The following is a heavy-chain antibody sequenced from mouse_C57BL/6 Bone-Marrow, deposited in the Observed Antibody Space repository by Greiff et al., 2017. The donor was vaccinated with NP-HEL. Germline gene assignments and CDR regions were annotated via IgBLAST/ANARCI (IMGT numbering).Heavy chain of an antibody. D-gene: IGHD1-1*01. V-gene: IGHV5-6*01. CDR3: ASHGYGSRYGNYFDY. CDR1: GFTFSSYG. CDR2: ISSGGSYT. Sequence: EVQVVESGGDLVKPGGSLKLSCAASGFTFSSYGMSWVRQTPDKRLEWVATISSGGSYTYYPDSVQRRFTISRDNGKTTQTLQMSSLKPEDTYMYYCASHGYGSRYGNYFDYWGQGTTLTVSS. J-gene: IGHJ2*01.